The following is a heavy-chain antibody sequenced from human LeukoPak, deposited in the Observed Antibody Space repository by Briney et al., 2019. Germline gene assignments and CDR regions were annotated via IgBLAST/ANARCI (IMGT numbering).Heavy chain of an antibody. D-gene: IGHD2-15*01. J-gene: IGHJ4*02. CDR2: LYHSGNT. CDR1: GYSISSGHC. CDR3: ARGYCSGGSCYWWYFDY. Sequence: PSEALSLTCTVSGYSISSGHCWGWIRQPPGKGLEWIGSLYHSGNTYYNPSLKSRVTTSVDTSKNQFSLKLTSVTAAGTAVYYCARGYCSGGSCYWWYFDYWGQGTLVTVSS. V-gene: IGHV4-38-2*02.